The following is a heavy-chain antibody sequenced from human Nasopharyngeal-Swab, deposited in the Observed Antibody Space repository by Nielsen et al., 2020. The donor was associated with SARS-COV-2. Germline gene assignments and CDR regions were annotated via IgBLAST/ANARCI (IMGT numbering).Heavy chain of an antibody. CDR2: IFYSGST. Sequence: SETLSLTCTVSGGSITSHYWSWIRQPPGKGLEWIGYIFYSGSTNYNPSLKSRVTISVDTSKNQFSLKLTSVTAADTAVYYCARDSSGGDYDGMNYWGQGTLVTVSS. CDR3: ARDSSGGDYDGMNY. D-gene: IGHD4-23*01. CDR1: GGSITSHY. J-gene: IGHJ4*02. V-gene: IGHV4-59*11.